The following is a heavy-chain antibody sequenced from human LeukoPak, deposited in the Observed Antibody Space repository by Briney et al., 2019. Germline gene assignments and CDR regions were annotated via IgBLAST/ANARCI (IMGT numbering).Heavy chain of an antibody. J-gene: IGHJ1*01. CDR2: ISHSGST. CDR1: GFTFSSYAM. V-gene: IGHV4-4*02. D-gene: IGHD2-21*01. CDR3: ARAPDGVIEYFQY. Sequence: GSLRLSCAASGFTFSSYAMSWVRQPPGKGLEWIGGISHSGSTKYNPSLKSRVTMSIDKSKNQFSLNLRFVTAADTAVYYCARAPDGVIEYFQYWGQGTVVTVSS.